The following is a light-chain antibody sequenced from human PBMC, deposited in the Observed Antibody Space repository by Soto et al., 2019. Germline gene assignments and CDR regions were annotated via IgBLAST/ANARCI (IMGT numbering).Light chain of an antibody. CDR2: SNN. CDR1: SANIGRNI. J-gene: IGLJ2*01. V-gene: IGLV1-44*01. Sequence: QSALTQPPSASGTPGQRVTIPCSGSSANIGRNIVNWYQQLPGTAPKLLIYSNNQRPSGVPDRFSGSRSGSSASLAISGLQSEDEADYYCASWDDSLNGFVVFGGGTKLTVL. CDR3: ASWDDSLNGFVV.